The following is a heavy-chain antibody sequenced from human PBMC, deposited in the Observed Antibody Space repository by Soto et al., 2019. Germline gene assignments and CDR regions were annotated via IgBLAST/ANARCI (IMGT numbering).Heavy chain of an antibody. J-gene: IGHJ4*02. V-gene: IGHV4-59*01. CDR2: IYYSGST. Sequence: SETLSLTCTVSGGSISSYYWSWIRQPPGKGLEWIGYIYYSGSTNYNPSLKSRVTISVDTSKNQFSLKLSSVTAADTAVYYCARSYDFWSGYPDYWGQGPLVTVSS. D-gene: IGHD3-3*01. CDR1: GGSISSYY. CDR3: ARSYDFWSGYPDY.